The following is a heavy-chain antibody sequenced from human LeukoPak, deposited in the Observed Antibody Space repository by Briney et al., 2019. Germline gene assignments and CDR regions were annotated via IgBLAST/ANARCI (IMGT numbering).Heavy chain of an antibody. Sequence: GGSLRLSCAASGFTFSSYEMNWVRQAPGKGLEWVSYISSTGSTIYYADSVKGRFTISRDNAKNSLYLQLKSLRVEDTAVYYCASLYSSSPNNYYYYGMDVWGQGTTVTVSS. D-gene: IGHD6-13*01. J-gene: IGHJ6*02. CDR1: GFTFSSYE. V-gene: IGHV3-48*03. CDR3: ASLYSSSPNNYYYYGMDV. CDR2: ISSTGSTI.